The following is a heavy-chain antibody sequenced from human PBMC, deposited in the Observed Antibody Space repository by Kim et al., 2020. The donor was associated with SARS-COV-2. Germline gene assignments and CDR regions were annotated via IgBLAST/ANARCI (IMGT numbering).Heavy chain of an antibody. Sequence: ASVKVSCKASGYSFSTFGISWVRQTAGQDLEWIGWMSVNNGVTKFSQKVQDRVTMTRERSTNTAFLEMRSLTSDDTAVYFCVRDRGWNYDSSGYGRQAFDIWGQGTVVTVSP. V-gene: IGHV1-18*01. CDR3: VRDRGWNYDSSGYGRQAFDI. CDR1: GYSFSTFG. D-gene: IGHD3-22*01. J-gene: IGHJ3*02. CDR2: MSVNNGVT.